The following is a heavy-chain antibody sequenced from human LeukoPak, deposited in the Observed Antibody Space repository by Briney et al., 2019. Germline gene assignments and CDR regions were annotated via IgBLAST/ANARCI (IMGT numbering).Heavy chain of an antibody. Sequence: SETPSLTCTVSGGSISSSTYYWSWIRQPPGKGLEWIGYIYYSGSTNYNPSLKSRVTISVDTSKNQFSLKLSSVTAADTAVYYCARGSNYDLYYYYGMDVWGQGTTVTVSS. CDR3: ARGSNYDLYYYYGMDV. V-gene: IGHV4-61*01. J-gene: IGHJ6*02. D-gene: IGHD4-11*01. CDR2: IYYSGST. CDR1: GGSISSSTYY.